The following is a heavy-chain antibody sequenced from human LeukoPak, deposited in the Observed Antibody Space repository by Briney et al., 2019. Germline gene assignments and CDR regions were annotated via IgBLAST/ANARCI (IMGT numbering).Heavy chain of an antibody. D-gene: IGHD2-2*01. CDR3: AAQILEWYPFDY. V-gene: IGHV3-7*01. CDR1: GFTFSSYA. Sequence: GGSLRLSCAASGFTFSSYAMSWVRQAPGKGLEWVANIKQDGSEKYYVDSVKGRFTISRDNAKNSLYLQMNSLRAEDTAVYYCAAQILEWYPFDYWGQGTLVTVSP. J-gene: IGHJ4*02. CDR2: IKQDGSEK.